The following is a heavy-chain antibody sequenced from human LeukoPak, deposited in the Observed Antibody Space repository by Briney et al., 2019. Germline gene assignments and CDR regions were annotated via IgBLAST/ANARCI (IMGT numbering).Heavy chain of an antibody. Sequence: GGSLRLSCAASGFTFSSYSMNWVRQAPGKGLEWVSSISSSSSYIYYADSVKGRFTISRDNAENSLYLQMNSLRAEDTAVYYCARDKSSGWYKYFQHWGQGTLVTVSS. CDR3: ARDKSSGWYKYFQH. D-gene: IGHD6-19*01. CDR1: GFTFSSYS. CDR2: ISSSSSYI. V-gene: IGHV3-21*01. J-gene: IGHJ1*01.